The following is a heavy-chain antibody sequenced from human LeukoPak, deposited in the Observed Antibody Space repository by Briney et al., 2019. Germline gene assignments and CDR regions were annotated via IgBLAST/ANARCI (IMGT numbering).Heavy chain of an antibody. D-gene: IGHD1-26*01. CDR1: GYSFNRYG. V-gene: IGHV1-18*01. Sequence: ASVKVSCKASGYSFNRYGVSWVRQAPGQGLEWVGWISGSNGNTYYAQSFQGRVTMTTDVSTGTAYMDLRNLGFGDTAVYFCARSGRGTYYYFDLWGQGTLVSVSS. J-gene: IGHJ4*02. CDR3: ARSGRGTYYYFDL. CDR2: ISGSNGNT.